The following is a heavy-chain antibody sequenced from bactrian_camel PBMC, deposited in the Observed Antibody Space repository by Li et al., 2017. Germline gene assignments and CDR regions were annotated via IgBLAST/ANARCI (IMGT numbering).Heavy chain of an antibody. CDR3: AARRWPSCSNSAF. CDR1: GLTFETHA. J-gene: IGHJ6*01. CDR2: IHWSGSFT. Sequence: HVQLVESGGSLVQAGGSLRVSCTASGLTFETHAMAWFRQAPGKEREGVSCIHWSGSFTYAADSVRGRFTISRDNAKSTLALQMNSLKPEDTAMYYCAARRWPSCSNSAFWGQGTQVT. D-gene: IGHD7*01. V-gene: IGHV3S60*01.